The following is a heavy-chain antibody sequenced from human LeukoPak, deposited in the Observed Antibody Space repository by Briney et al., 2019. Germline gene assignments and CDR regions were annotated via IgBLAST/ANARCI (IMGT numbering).Heavy chain of an antibody. CDR2: IYDSGST. J-gene: IGHJ5*02. D-gene: IGHD5-12*01. CDR3: ARHEVVPTINNWFDP. V-gene: IGHV4-39*01. CDR1: GGSVSSSTYY. Sequence: SETLSLTCTVSGGSVSSSTYYWGWIRQPPGKGLEWIGSIYDSGSTHYNPSLKSRVTISVDTSKNQFSLKLSSVTAADTAVYYCARHEVVPTINNWFDPWGQGTLVTVSS.